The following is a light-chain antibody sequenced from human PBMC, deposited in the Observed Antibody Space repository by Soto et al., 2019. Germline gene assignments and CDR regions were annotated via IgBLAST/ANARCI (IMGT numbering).Light chain of an antibody. Sequence: DIQMTQSPSSVSASIGDRVTISCRASQSIYKWLVWYQQKPGKAPKLLIYAASTLQSGVPSRFSGSGSGTEFTLTISGLQPEDVATYYCQQLNSYPLTFGGGTKVEIK. CDR1: QSIYKW. CDR3: QQLNSYPLT. CDR2: AAS. J-gene: IGKJ4*01. V-gene: IGKV1-12*01.